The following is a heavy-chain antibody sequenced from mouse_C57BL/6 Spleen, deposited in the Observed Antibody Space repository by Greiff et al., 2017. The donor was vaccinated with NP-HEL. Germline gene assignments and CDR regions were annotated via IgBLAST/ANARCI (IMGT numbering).Heavy chain of an antibody. CDR1: GYTFTSYW. CDR3: AGWLPHWYFDV. D-gene: IGHD2-2*01. V-gene: IGHV1-64*01. Sequence: QVQLQQPGAELVKPGASVKLSCKASGYTFTSYWMHWVKQRPGQGLEWIGMIHPNSGSTNYNEKFKSKATLTVDESSSTAYMQLSSLTSEDSAVYYCAGWLPHWYFDVWGTGTTVTVSS. CDR2: IHPNSGST. J-gene: IGHJ1*03.